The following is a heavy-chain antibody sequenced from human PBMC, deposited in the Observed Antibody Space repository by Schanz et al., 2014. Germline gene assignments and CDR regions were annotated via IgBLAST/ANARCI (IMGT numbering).Heavy chain of an antibody. D-gene: IGHD3-10*01. CDR3: AKGRFGELSAFDI. Sequence: EVQLAESGGGLVQPGGPLRLSCAASGFTFSSYAMSWVRQAPGKGLEWVSAISGNGGSTYYADSVKGRFTISRDNSKITLYLQMNSLRAEDTAVYYCAKGRFGELSAFDIWGQGTMVTVSS. J-gene: IGHJ3*02. CDR1: GFTFSSYA. V-gene: IGHV3-23*04. CDR2: ISGNGGST.